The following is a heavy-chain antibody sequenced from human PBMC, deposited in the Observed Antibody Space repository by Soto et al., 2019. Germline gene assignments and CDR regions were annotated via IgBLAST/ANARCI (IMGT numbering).Heavy chain of an antibody. CDR2: ISGSGGST. V-gene: IGHV3-23*01. Sequence: GGSLRLSCAASGFTFSSYAMSWVRQAPGKGLEWVSAISGSGGSTYYADSVRGRFTISRDNSKNTLYLQMNSLRAEDTAVYYCAKGKGVVVPAASFDYWGQGTLVTVSS. CDR3: AKGKGVVVPAASFDY. J-gene: IGHJ4*02. D-gene: IGHD2-2*01. CDR1: GFTFSSYA.